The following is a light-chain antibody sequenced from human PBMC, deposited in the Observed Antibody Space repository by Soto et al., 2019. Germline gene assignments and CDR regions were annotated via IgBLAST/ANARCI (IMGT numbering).Light chain of an antibody. CDR1: QSIAIY. J-gene: IGKJ1*01. CDR3: QQRATWPCT. CDR2: DTS. Sequence: IVLTQSPATLSFSPGEEATLSCRASQSIAIYLAWYQQKSGQSPRLLIYDTSNRAPGIRDRFSGSASGTDFTLTISSLEPEDFAVYYCQQRATWPCTFGQGTAVEIK. V-gene: IGKV3-11*01.